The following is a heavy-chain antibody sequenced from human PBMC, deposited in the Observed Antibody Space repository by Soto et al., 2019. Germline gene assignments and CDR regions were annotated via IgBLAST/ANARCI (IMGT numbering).Heavy chain of an antibody. D-gene: IGHD1-20*01. CDR2: SQWDGTTA. CDR1: GFSFHDYA. J-gene: IGHJ4*02. Sequence: VQLVESGGGLVEPGKSLRLSCAVSGFSFHDYAIHWVRQPPGQALEWVSASQWDGTTAAVADSVKGRLTVSRSSAHNSLYLHMNSLRPDDTGFYYCARVMAAHTWNDPFDSWGQGTLVSVSS. V-gene: IGHV3-9*01. CDR3: ARVMAAHTWNDPFDS.